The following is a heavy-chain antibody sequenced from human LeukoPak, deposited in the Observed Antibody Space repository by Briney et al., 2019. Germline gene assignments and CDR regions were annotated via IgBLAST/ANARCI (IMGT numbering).Heavy chain of an antibody. CDR2: IYYSGST. Sequence: PSGTLSLTCAVSGGSISSSNWWSWIRQPPGKGLEWIGSIYYSGSTYYNPSLKSRVTISVDTSKNQFSLKLSSVTAADTAVYYCARKYYYYYMDVWGKGTTVTVSS. CDR1: GGSISSSNW. CDR3: ARKYYYYYMDV. V-gene: IGHV4-4*02. J-gene: IGHJ6*03.